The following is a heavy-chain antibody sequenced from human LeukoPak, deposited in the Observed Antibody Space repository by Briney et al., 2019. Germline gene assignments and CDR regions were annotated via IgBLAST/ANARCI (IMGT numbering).Heavy chain of an antibody. D-gene: IGHD4-17*01. CDR1: GFTFSSYA. CDR3: AKDLGDDYGDYGRRNWFDP. CDR2: ISGSGGST. V-gene: IGHV3-23*01. J-gene: IGHJ5*02. Sequence: GGSLRLSCAASGFTFSSYAMSWVRQAPGKGLEWVSAISGSGGSTYYADSVKGRFTISRDNSKNTLYLQMNSLRAEDTAVYYCAKDLGDDYGDYGRRNWFDPWGQGTLVTVSS.